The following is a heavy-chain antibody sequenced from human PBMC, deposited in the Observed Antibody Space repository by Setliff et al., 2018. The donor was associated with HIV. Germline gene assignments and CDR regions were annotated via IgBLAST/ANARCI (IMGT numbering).Heavy chain of an antibody. J-gene: IGHJ4*02. CDR1: GVSVGSGDYY. D-gene: IGHD6-6*01. CDR2: IFHSGDT. V-gene: IGHV4-31*03. Sequence: SETLSLTCSVSGVSVGSGDYYWHWIRQHPEKVLEWIGYIFHSGDTYYNPSLKSRISMSVDTSKNQFSLELTSLTATDTAVYYCATRPRIAARPFDYWGQEMLVTVSS. CDR3: ATRPRIAARPFDY.